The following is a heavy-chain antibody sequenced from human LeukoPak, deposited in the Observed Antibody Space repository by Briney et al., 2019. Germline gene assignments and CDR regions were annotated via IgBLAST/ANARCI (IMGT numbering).Heavy chain of an antibody. CDR1: GFTFGDYA. V-gene: IGHV3-49*04. CDR3: TTSASPGYSRGMDV. CDR2: IRSKAYGGTT. Sequence: GGSLRLSCTASGFTFGDYAMSWVRQASGKGLEWVGFIRSKAYGGTTEYAASVKGRFTISRDDSKSIAYLQMNSLKTEDTAVYYCTTSASPGYSRGMDVWGQGTTVTVSS. J-gene: IGHJ6*02. D-gene: IGHD1-26*01.